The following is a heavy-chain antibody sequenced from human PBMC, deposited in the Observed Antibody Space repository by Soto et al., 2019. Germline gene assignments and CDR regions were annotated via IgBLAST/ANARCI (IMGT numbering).Heavy chain of an antibody. Sequence: SETLSLTCAVSGYSISSGYYWGWLRQPPGKGLEWIGSIFHGGTTYSTPSLNSRVTLSIDMTNNHVSLILNYKTAADTAVYCCARVGPWVPYHYDSSPYTFENWFDPWGQGTLVTVCS. CDR2: IFHGGTT. J-gene: IGHJ5*02. D-gene: IGHD3-22*01. V-gene: IGHV4-38-2*01. CDR1: GYSISSGYY. CDR3: ARVGPWVPYHYDSSPYTFENWFDP.